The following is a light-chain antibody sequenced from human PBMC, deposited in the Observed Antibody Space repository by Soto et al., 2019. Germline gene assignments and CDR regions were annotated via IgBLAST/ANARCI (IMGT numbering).Light chain of an antibody. CDR1: QSVGNNF. V-gene: IGKV3-20*01. Sequence: EIVLTQSPDTLSLSPGERATLSCRASQSVGNNFLAWYQQKPGQAPTLLIYDASSRAPGLPDRFSGSGSETDFTLTVSRLEPEDFAVYFCHQYGTSPQTLGQGTKVDIK. J-gene: IGKJ1*01. CDR2: DAS. CDR3: HQYGTSPQT.